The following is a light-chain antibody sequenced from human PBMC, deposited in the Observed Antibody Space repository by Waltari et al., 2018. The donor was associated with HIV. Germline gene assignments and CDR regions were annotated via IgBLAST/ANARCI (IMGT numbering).Light chain of an antibody. J-gene: IGKJ4*01. CDR2: RAS. V-gene: IGKV1-33*01. CDR3: QQFQSLPFT. CDR1: QDISYY. Sequence: DIQMTQYPSSVSASVGDRVTITCQANQDISYYVNWYVQKPGKSPRLLVYRASNLEAGVSSTFSASGSGTLFALTIENVQAEDNGTYYCQQFQSLPFTFGRGTK.